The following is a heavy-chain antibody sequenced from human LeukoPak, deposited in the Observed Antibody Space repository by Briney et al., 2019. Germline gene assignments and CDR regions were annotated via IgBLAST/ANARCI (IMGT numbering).Heavy chain of an antibody. CDR3: ARDSSDDSSGYPDY. V-gene: IGHV3-21*01. Sequence: GGSLRLSCAASGFTFSSYSMNWVRQAPGKGLEWVSSISSSSSYIYYADSVKGRFTISRDNAKNSLYLQMNSLRAEDTAVYYCARDSSDDSSGYPDYWGQGTLVTVSS. D-gene: IGHD3-22*01. CDR2: ISSSSSYI. J-gene: IGHJ4*02. CDR1: GFTFSSYS.